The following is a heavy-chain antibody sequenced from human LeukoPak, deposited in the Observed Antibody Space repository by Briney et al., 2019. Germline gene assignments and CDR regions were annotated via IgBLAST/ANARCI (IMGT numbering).Heavy chain of an antibody. D-gene: IGHD6-13*01. CDR2: IYYSGNT. V-gene: IGHV4-31*03. J-gene: IGHJ3*02. Sequence: SQTLSLTCTVSGGSISSGNYFWSWIRQHPGKGLEWIGYIYYSGNTYYNPSLESRVTISVDTSKNQFSLKLSSVTAADTAVYYCARELIEAADTDAFDIWGQGTMVTVSS. CDR1: GGSISSGNYF. CDR3: ARELIEAADTDAFDI.